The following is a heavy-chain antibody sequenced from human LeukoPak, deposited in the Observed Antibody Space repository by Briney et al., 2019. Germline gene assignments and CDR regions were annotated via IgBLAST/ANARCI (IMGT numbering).Heavy chain of an antibody. CDR3: ARGSRAVRWYFDL. J-gene: IGHJ2*01. Sequence: GGSLRLYCAASGFTFSSYDMHWVRQATGEGLEWVSAIGTAADTYYSGSVKGRFTISRDNAKDSSYLQMNNLKAEDTAAYYCARGSRAVRWYFDLWGRGTLVTVSS. D-gene: IGHD6-19*01. CDR1: GFTFSSYD. CDR2: IGTAADT. V-gene: IGHV3-13*01.